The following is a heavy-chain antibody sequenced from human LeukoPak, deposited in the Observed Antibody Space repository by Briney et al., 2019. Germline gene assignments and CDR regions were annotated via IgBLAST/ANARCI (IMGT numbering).Heavy chain of an antibody. Sequence: SQTLCLTCTVSGGSISNGVYYWSWIRQHPGKGLEWIGYIYYSGSTYYSPSLKSRLTMSVDTSKNQFSLKLSSVTAADTAVYYCARDLGGGSFDVRVQATMVSVSS. CDR2: IYYSGST. V-gene: IGHV4-31*03. CDR3: ARDLGGGSFDV. CDR1: GGSISNGVYY. D-gene: IGHD2-15*01. J-gene: IGHJ4*02.